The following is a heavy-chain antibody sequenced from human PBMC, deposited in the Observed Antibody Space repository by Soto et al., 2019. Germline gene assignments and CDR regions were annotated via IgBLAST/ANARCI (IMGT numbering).Heavy chain of an antibody. J-gene: IGHJ4*02. D-gene: IGHD6-13*01. CDR1: GFTFSSYS. CDR3: AGWEQQLVRDDY. Sequence: EVQLVESGGGLVKPGGSLRLSCAASGFTFSSYSMNWVRQAPGKGLEWVSSISSSSSYIYYADSVKGRFTISRDNAKNSLYLQMNSLRAEDTAVYSCAGWEQQLVRDDYWGQGNLVTVSS. V-gene: IGHV3-21*01. CDR2: ISSSSSYI.